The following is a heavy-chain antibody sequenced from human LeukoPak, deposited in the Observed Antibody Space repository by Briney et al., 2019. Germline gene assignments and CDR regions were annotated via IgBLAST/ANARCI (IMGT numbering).Heavy chain of an antibody. D-gene: IGHD1-14*01. CDR1: GGSISDGGYY. CDR3: ARGGDRRGFDY. V-gene: IGHV4-31*03. CDR2: IYDSGTT. J-gene: IGHJ4*02. Sequence: SQTLSLTCTVSGGSISDGGYYWSWIRQHPGKGLEWIGYIYDSGTTYYSPALQSRVTISVDKSDNKFSLKLRSLTAADTAVYYCARGGDRRGFDYWGQGTLVIVSS.